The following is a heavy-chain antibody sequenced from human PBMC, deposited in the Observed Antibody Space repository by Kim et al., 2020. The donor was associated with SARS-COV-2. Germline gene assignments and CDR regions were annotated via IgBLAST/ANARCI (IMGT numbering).Heavy chain of an antibody. J-gene: IGHJ5*02. D-gene: IGHD4-17*01. Sequence: AQKCQGRVTMTEDTSTDTAYMELSSLRSEDTAVYYCAPSTTVTTSGWFDPWGQGTLVTVSS. CDR3: APSTTVTTSGWFDP. V-gene: IGHV1-24*01.